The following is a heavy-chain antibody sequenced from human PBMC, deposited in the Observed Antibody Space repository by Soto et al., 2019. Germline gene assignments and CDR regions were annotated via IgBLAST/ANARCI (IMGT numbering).Heavy chain of an antibody. CDR1: GYTFTRYG. Sequence: ASVKVSCKASGYTFTRYGISWVRQAPGQGLEWMGWISAYNGNTNYAQKLQGRVTMTTDTSTSTAYMELRSLRADDTAVYYCASGVSVGVPAAHGPYYYYGMDVWGQGTTVTVSS. V-gene: IGHV1-18*01. CDR3: ASGVSVGVPAAHGPYYYYGMDV. D-gene: IGHD2-2*01. CDR2: ISAYNGNT. J-gene: IGHJ6*02.